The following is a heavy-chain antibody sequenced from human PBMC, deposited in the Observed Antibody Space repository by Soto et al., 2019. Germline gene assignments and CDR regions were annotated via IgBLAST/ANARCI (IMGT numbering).Heavy chain of an antibody. D-gene: IGHD2-2*02. CDR1: GYTFTSYY. J-gene: IGHJ6*02. V-gene: IGHV1-46*01. Sequence: GSVKVSCKASGYTFTSYYMHWVRQAPGQGLEWMGIINPSGGSTSYAQKFQGRVTISVGTSKNQFSLKLSSVTAADTAVYYCARGPGCSSTSCYTYYYSYYGMDVWGQGXTVTVYS. CDR2: INPSGGST. CDR3: ARGPGCSSTSCYTYYYSYYGMDV.